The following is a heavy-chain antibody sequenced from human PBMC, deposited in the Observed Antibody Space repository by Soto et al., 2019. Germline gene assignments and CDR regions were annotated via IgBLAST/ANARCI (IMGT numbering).Heavy chain of an antibody. D-gene: IGHD6-13*01. CDR1: GYTFTSYG. CDR3: ARKYSSSPYPPKSGMDV. CDR2: ISAYNGNT. J-gene: IGHJ6*02. Sequence: QVQLVQSGAEVKKPGASVKVSCKASGYTFTSYGISWGRQAPGQGLEWSGWISAYNGNTNYAQKRQGRVTMTTDTPTSTAYMELRSLSSDETAVYYCARKYSSSPYPPKSGMDVWGQWTTVTVSS. V-gene: IGHV1-18*01.